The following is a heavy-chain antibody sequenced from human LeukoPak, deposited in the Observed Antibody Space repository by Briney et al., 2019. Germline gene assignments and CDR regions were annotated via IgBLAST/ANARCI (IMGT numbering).Heavy chain of an antibody. Sequence: SETLSLTCTVSGVSISETSYYWGWIRQSPGKGLEWIGSIYFSGNTYYNPSLKSRVTISVDTSKNQFSLKLTSVTAADTAVYYCARGVTMIVVVIHDWYFDLWGRGTLVTVSS. CDR1: GVSISETSYY. J-gene: IGHJ2*01. V-gene: IGHV4-39*01. CDR3: ARGVTMIVVVIHDWYFDL. D-gene: IGHD3-22*01. CDR2: IYFSGNT.